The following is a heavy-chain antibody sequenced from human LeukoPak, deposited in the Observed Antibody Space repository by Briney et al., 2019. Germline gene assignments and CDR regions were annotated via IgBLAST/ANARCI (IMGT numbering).Heavy chain of an antibody. Sequence: GGSLRLSCAASGFTFSSYAMHWVRQAPGKGLEYVSAISSNGGSTYYANSVKGRFTISRDNSKNTLYLQMNSLRAEDTAVYYCARVLGNRCIGGNCYFDYLGQGTLVTVSS. CDR2: ISSNGGST. CDR1: GFTFSSYA. CDR3: ARVLGNRCIGGNCYFDY. D-gene: IGHD2-15*01. V-gene: IGHV3-64*01. J-gene: IGHJ4*02.